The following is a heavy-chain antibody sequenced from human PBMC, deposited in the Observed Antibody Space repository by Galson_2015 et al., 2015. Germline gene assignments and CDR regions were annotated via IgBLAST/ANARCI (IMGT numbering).Heavy chain of an antibody. V-gene: IGHV3-33*01. CDR3: ARVYASGYFDY. CDR2: IWYDGSNK. Sequence: SLRLSCAASGFTFSSYGMHWVRQAPGKGLEWVAVIWYDGSNKYYADSVKGRFTISGDNSKNTLYLQMNSLRAEDTAVYYCARVYASGYFDYWGQGTLVTVSS. J-gene: IGHJ4*02. CDR1: GFTFSSYG. D-gene: IGHD3-10*01.